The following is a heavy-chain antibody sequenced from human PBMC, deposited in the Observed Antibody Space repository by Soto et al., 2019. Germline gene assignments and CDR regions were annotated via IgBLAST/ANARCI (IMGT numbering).Heavy chain of an antibody. CDR1: GDSVSSNSAA. Sequence: SETLSLTCAISGDSVSSNSAAWNWIRQSPSRGLEWLGRPYYRAKWYNDYAVSVTSRITLNPDTSQNQFSLQLNSLTPEETAVYYCAREAGTTYYFDYWGQGTLVTVSA. D-gene: IGHD1-1*01. CDR2: PYYRAKWYN. V-gene: IGHV6-1*01. J-gene: IGHJ4*02. CDR3: AREAGTTYYFDY.